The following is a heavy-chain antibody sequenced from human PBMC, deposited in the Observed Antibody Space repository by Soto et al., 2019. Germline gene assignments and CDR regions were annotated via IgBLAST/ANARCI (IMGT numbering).Heavy chain of an antibody. CDR3: AKDGFLATVTTKTFDY. Sequence: QVQLVESGGGVVQPGRSLRLSCAASGFTFSSYGMHWVRQAPGKGLEWVAVISYDGSNKYYADSVKGRFTISRDNSKNTLNLQMNSLRAEDTAVYYCAKDGFLATVTTKTFDYWGQGTLVTVSS. D-gene: IGHD4-17*01. V-gene: IGHV3-30*18. CDR2: ISYDGSNK. J-gene: IGHJ4*02. CDR1: GFTFSSYG.